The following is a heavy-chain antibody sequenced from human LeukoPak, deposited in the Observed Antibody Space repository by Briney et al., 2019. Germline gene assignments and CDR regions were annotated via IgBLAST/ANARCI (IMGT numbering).Heavy chain of an antibody. CDR3: AKGLGYCSGGSCYHTLYYYYGMDV. Sequence: GGSLRLSCAASGFTFDDYAMHWVRQAPGKGLEWVSLISGDGGSTYYADSVKGRFTISRDNSKNSLYLQMDSLRTEDTALYYCAKGLGYCSGGSCYHTLYYYYGMDVWGQGTTVTASS. J-gene: IGHJ6*02. CDR2: ISGDGGST. V-gene: IGHV3-43*02. CDR1: GFTFDDYA. D-gene: IGHD2-15*01.